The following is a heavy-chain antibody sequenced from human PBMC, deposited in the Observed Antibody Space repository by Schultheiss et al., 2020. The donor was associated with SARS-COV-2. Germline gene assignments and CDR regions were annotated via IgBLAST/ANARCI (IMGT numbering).Heavy chain of an antibody. CDR2: ISPSGGST. Sequence: GGSLRLSCKASGYTFTSYFMHWVRQAPGQGLEWVGIISPSGGSTTYAQKFQGRVTMTRDTSTSTVYMELSSLKSEDTAVYYCARGGCSSTSCFAVPFNYWGQGTLVTVSS. V-gene: IGHV1-46*01. J-gene: IGHJ4*02. CDR3: ARGGCSSTSCFAVPFNY. D-gene: IGHD2-2*01. CDR1: GYTFTSYF.